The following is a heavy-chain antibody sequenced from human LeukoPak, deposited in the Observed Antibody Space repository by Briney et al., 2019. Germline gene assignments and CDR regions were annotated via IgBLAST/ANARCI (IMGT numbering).Heavy chain of an antibody. V-gene: IGHV3-30*02. CDR3: AKDWSGSYDY. D-gene: IGHD1-26*01. CDR2: IRYDGSNK. J-gene: IGHJ4*02. Sequence: PGGSLRLSCAAAGFTFSSYGMHWVRQAPGKGLEWVAFIRYDGSNKYYADSVKGRFTISRDNSKNTLYLQMDSLRAEDTAVYYCAKDWSGSYDYWGQGTLVTVSS. CDR1: GFTFSSYG.